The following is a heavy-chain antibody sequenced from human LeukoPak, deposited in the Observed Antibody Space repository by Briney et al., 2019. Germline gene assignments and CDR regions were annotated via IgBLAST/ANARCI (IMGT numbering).Heavy chain of an antibody. CDR2: ISSSSSYI. CDR1: GFTFSSYS. J-gene: IGHJ3*02. Sequence: PRGSLRLSCAASGFTFSSYSMNWVRQAPGKGLEWVSSISSSSSYIYYADSVKGRFTISRDNAKNSLYLQMNSLRAEDTAVYYCARAIPDDDAFDIWGQGTMVTVSS. CDR3: ARAIPDDDAFDI. V-gene: IGHV3-21*01.